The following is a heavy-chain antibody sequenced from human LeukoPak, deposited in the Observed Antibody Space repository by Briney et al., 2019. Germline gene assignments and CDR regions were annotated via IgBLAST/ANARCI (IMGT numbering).Heavy chain of an antibody. V-gene: IGHV3-15*01. CDR3: FTVYDSVAN. J-gene: IGHJ4*02. CDR2: IKSRPSGGTT. D-gene: IGHD5-12*01. CDR1: GFPFTNAW. Sequence: GGSLRLSCAASGFPFTNAWVDWVRQALGKGLEWVGRIKSRPSGGTTDFAVPVQGRFTISRDDSKNTMYLHMNSLKTEDTAVYYFFTVYDSVANWGRGILVTVSS.